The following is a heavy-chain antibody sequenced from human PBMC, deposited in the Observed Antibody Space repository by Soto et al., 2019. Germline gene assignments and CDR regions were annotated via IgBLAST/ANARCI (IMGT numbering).Heavy chain of an antibody. Sequence: PGESLKISCKASGYSFSSYWIGWVRQMPGKGLEWMGIIYPDDSDTTYSPSFQGQVTFLVDKSTNIASLQWSSLRASDTATYYCARSGTFGGVIGQHDYWGQGTRVTVSS. CDR1: GYSFSSYW. CDR2: IYPDDSDT. V-gene: IGHV5-51*01. CDR3: ARSGTFGGVIGQHDY. D-gene: IGHD3-16*02. J-gene: IGHJ4*02.